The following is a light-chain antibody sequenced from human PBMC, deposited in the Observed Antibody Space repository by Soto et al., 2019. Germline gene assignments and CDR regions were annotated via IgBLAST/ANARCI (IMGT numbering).Light chain of an antibody. CDR1: SSNIGNNV. J-gene: IGLJ2*01. CDR3: AAWDESLNGLV. V-gene: IGLV1-36*01. Sequence: QSELAQPPSVSEAPRQRVTISCSGSSSNIGNNVVNWYQQLPGKAPKLLIYYDDLLPSGVSDRFSGSKSRTSASLAISGFQSEDEAQYYCAAWDESLNGLVFGGGTQLTVL. CDR2: YDD.